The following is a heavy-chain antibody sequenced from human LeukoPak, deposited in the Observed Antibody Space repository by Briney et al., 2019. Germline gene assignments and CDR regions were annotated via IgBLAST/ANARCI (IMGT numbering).Heavy chain of an antibody. Sequence: PSETLSLTCAVYGGSFSGYYWSWIRQPPGKGLEWIGEINHSGSTNYNPSLKSRVTISVDTSKNQFSLKLSSVTAADTAVYYCARGRLEWLAPKGAFDIWGQGTMVTVSS. J-gene: IGHJ3*02. CDR3: ARGRLEWLAPKGAFDI. CDR1: GGSFSGYY. D-gene: IGHD3-3*01. CDR2: INHSGST. V-gene: IGHV4-34*01.